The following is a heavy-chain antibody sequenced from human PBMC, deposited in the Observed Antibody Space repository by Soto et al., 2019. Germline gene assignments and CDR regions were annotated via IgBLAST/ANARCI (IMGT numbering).Heavy chain of an antibody. CDR1: GYTFTTYG. CDR2: ISAHKGST. CDR3: ARSLLDEYFSSWRSGSSGMDL. J-gene: IGHJ6*02. V-gene: IGHV1-18*01. D-gene: IGHD2-2*01. Sequence: ASVKVSCKASGYTFTTYGITWVRQAPGQGLEWMGWISAHKGSTNYAQKLQGRVTMTTDTSTSTVYMELSGLRSDDTAVYYCARSLLDEYFSSWRSGSSGMDLCAQATTVSV.